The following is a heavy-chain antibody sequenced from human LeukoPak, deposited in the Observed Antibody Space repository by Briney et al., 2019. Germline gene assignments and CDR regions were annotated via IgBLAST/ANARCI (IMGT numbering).Heavy chain of an antibody. V-gene: IGHV1-8*01. D-gene: IGHD1-26*01. CDR1: GYTFTSYD. Sequence: ASVKVSCKASGYTFTSYDINWVRQATGQGLEWMGWMNPNSGNTGYAQKFQGRVTMTRNTSISTAYTELSSLRSEDTAVYYCAREKHYSGRTRWFDPWGQGTLVTVSS. J-gene: IGHJ5*02. CDR3: AREKHYSGRTRWFDP. CDR2: MNPNSGNT.